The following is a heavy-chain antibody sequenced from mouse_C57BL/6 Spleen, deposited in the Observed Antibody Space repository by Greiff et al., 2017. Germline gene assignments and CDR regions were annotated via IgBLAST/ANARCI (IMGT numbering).Heavy chain of an antibody. V-gene: IGHV1-39*01. CDR3: ARREGSSGYVDYAMDY. CDR1: GYSFTDYN. J-gene: IGHJ4*01. Sequence: EVKLMESGPELVKPGASVKISCKASGYSFTDYNMNWVKQSNGKSLEWIGVINPNYGTTSYNQKFKGKATLTVDQSSSTAYMQLNSLTSEDSAVYYCARREGSSGYVDYAMDYWGQGTSVTVSS. CDR2: INPNYGTT. D-gene: IGHD3-2*02.